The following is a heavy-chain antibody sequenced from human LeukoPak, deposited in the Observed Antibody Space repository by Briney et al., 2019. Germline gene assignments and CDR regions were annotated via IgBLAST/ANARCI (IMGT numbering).Heavy chain of an antibody. D-gene: IGHD6-13*01. J-gene: IGHJ6*02. CDR1: GGSISSGDYY. CDR2: INHSEST. CDR3: ARGRGSSSWLSEYYYYYGMDV. Sequence: SQTLSLTCTVSGGSISSGDYYWSWIRQPPGKGLEWIGEINHSESTNYNPSLKSRVTISVDTSKNQFSLKLSSVTAADTAVYYCARGRGSSSWLSEYYYYYGMDVWGQGTTVTVSS. V-gene: IGHV4-30-4*01.